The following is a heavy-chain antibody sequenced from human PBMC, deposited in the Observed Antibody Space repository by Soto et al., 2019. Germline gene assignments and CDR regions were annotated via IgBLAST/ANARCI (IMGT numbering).Heavy chain of an antibody. Sequence: GGSLRLSCAASGFTFSGSAIHWVRQASGKGLEWVGRIRIKANNYATAYAASVKGRFTISRDDSKNTAYLQMNSLKTEDTAVYYCSRQWGWYEGYYYGMDVWGQGTTVTVS. CDR3: SRQWGWYEGYYYGMDV. V-gene: IGHV3-73*01. CDR2: IRIKANNYAT. D-gene: IGHD6-19*01. CDR1: GFTFSGSA. J-gene: IGHJ6*02.